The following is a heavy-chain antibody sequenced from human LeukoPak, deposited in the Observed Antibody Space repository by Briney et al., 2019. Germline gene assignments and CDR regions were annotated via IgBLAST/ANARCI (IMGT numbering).Heavy chain of an antibody. Sequence: GGSLRLSCAASGFTFSNSAMSWVRQAPGKGLEWVSALSGSGDSTYYADSVKGRFTISRDNSKNTLYLQMNSLRAEDTAVYYCAKASAMIVVVSKHFDYWGQGTLVTVSS. CDR1: GFTFSNSA. V-gene: IGHV3-23*01. D-gene: IGHD3-22*01. CDR2: LSGSGDST. CDR3: AKASAMIVVVSKHFDY. J-gene: IGHJ4*02.